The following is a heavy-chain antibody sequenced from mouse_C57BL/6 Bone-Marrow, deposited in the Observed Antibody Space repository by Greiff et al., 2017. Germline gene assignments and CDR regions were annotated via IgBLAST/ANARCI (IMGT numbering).Heavy chain of an antibody. J-gene: IGHJ2*01. CDR1: GFNIKDDY. V-gene: IGHV14-4*01. D-gene: IGHD2-3*01. CDR2: SDPEIGDT. CDR3: SSFDGNYFDF. Sequence: VQLQQSGAELVRPGASVKLSCTASGFNIKDDYIHWVNQRPEQGLEWIGWSDPEIGDTEYASQFQGKATITSDTYSNTAYLQLSSLTSEDTAVYYCSSFDGNYFDFWGQGTPLTVAS.